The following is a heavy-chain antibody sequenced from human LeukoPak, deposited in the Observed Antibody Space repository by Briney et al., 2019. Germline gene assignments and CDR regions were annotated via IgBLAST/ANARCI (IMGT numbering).Heavy chain of an antibody. Sequence: GASVKVSCKASGYTSTSYGISWVRQAPGQGLEWMGWISAYNGNTNYAQKLQGRVTMTTDTSTSTAYMELRSLRSDDTAVYYCARADIVVVPAAHWFDPWGQGTLVTVSS. V-gene: IGHV1-18*01. CDR1: GYTSTSYG. CDR3: ARADIVVVPAAHWFDP. J-gene: IGHJ5*02. D-gene: IGHD2-2*01. CDR2: ISAYNGNT.